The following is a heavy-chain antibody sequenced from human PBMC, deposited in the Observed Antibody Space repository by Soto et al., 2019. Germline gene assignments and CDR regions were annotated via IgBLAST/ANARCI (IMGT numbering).Heavy chain of an antibody. Sequence: GGSLRLSCAASGFTFSSYGMHWVRQAPGKGLEWVAVISYDGSNKYYADSVKGRFTISRDNSKNTLYLQMNSLRAEDTAVYYCAKALDVVVPAAIINYYGMDVWGQGTTVTVSS. D-gene: IGHD2-2*01. CDR2: ISYDGSNK. V-gene: IGHV3-30*18. J-gene: IGHJ6*02. CDR1: GFTFSSYG. CDR3: AKALDVVVPAAIINYYGMDV.